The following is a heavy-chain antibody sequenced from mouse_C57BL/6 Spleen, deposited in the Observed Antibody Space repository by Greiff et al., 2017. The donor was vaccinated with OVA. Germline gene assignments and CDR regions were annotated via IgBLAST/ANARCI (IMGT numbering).Heavy chain of an antibody. J-gene: IGHJ2*01. Sequence: QVQLQQSGAELVKPGASVKISCKASGYAFSSYWMNWVKQRPGKGLEWIGQIYPGDGDTNYNGKFKGKATLTADKSSSTAYMQLSSLTSEDSAVYFCARKGYDYDVDCDYWGQGTTLTVSS. CDR1: GYAFSSYW. CDR2: IYPGDGDT. CDR3: ARKGYDYDVDCDY. D-gene: IGHD2-4*01. V-gene: IGHV1-80*01.